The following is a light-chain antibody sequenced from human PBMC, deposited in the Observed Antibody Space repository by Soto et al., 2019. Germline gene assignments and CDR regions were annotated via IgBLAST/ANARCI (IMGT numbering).Light chain of an antibody. V-gene: IGLV1-44*01. CDR2: SNN. CDR3: AAWDDSLNGPV. Sequence: QSVLTQPPSASGTLGQRVTISCSGSGSNIGSNTVNWYQQLPGTAPKLLIYSNNQRPSGVPDRFSGSKSGTSASLAISGLQSEDEADYYCAAWDDSLNGPVFGGGTKLTVL. J-gene: IGLJ2*01. CDR1: GSNIGSNT.